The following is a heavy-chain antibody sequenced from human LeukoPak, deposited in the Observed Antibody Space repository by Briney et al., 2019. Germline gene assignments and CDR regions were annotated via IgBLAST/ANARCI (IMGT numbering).Heavy chain of an antibody. CDR2: INQDGSQT. D-gene: IGHD2-8*01. Sequence: GGSLRLSCAASGSTFSTYWMSWVRRAPGKGLEWVANINQDGSQTFYVDSVKGRFTISRDNPGNSVYLQMNGLRAEDTAVYYCARLMFLWPPIYFDYWGQGTLVTVSS. J-gene: IGHJ4*02. V-gene: IGHV3-7*01. CDR3: ARLMFLWPPIYFDY. CDR1: GSTFSTYW.